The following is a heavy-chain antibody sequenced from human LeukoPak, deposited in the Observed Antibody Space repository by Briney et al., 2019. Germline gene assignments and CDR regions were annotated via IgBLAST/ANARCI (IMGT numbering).Heavy chain of an antibody. CDR3: ARIFPGAYLDY. CDR2: IPFCGST. Sequence: SESLSLTCSVSGGFISSYYWSWIRQPPGKGLEWTEYIPFCGSTNYNPSRKSRVTESDDQSKNQFSLKLSSVNAADTALYYSARIFPGAYLDYWGKGTLVTVSS. CDR1: GGFISSYY. V-gene: IGHV4-59*01. D-gene: IGHD3-10*01. J-gene: IGHJ4*02.